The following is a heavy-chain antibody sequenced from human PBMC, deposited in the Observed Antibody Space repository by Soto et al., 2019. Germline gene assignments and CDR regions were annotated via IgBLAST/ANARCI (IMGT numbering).Heavy chain of an antibody. CDR3: AGTYYDFWSGHPNWFDP. D-gene: IGHD3-3*01. Sequence: SETLSLTCTVSGGSISSYYWSWIRQPPGKGLEWIGYIYYSGSTNYNPSLKSRVTISVDTSKNQLSLKLSSVTAADTAVYYCAGTYYDFWSGHPNWFDPWGQGTLVTVS. CDR2: IYYSGST. CDR1: GGSISSYY. V-gene: IGHV4-59*08. J-gene: IGHJ5*02.